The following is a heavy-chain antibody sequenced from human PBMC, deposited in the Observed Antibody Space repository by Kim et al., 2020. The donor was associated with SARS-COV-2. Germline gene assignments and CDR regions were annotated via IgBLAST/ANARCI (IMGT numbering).Heavy chain of an antibody. CDR3: ARASSTSCPCYYMDV. V-gene: IGHV3-74*01. CDR2: ISSSGNST. CDR1: ECTFSTYW. J-gene: IGHJ6*03. Sequence: GGSLRLSCAASECTFSTYWMYWFRQAPGKGLVWVARISSSGNSTNYADSVKGRFTISRDNANKTLYLQMNSLRAEDTAVYYCARASSTSCPCYYMDVWGKGTTVTVSS. D-gene: IGHD2-2*01.